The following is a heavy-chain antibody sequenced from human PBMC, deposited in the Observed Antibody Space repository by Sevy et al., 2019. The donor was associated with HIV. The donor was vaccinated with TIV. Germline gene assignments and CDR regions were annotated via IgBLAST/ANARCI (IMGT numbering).Heavy chain of an antibody. CDR2: ISWNSGSI. J-gene: IGHJ4*02. CDR3: AKGQGGSGAFDY. D-gene: IGHD6-19*01. CDR1: GFTFDDYA. V-gene: IGHV3-9*01. Sequence: GGSLRLSCAASGFTFDDYAMHWVRQAPGKGLEWVSAISWNSGSIGYADSVKGRFTISRDNAKNSLYLQMNSLRAEDTALYYCAKGQGGSGAFDYWGQGTLVTVSS.